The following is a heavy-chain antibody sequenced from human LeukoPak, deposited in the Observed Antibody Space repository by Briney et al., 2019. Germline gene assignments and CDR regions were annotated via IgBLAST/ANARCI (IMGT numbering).Heavy chain of an antibody. CDR2: IYSGGST. J-gene: IGHJ5*02. CDR3: ARDFGDSSGYST. V-gene: IGHV3-53*01. D-gene: IGHD3-22*01. CDR1: GFTVSSNY. Sequence: SGGSLRLSCAASGFTVSSNYMSWVRQAPGKGLEWVSVIYSGGSTYYADSVKGRFTISRDNSKNTLYLQMNSLRAEDTAVYYCARDFGDSSGYSTWGQGTLVTVSS.